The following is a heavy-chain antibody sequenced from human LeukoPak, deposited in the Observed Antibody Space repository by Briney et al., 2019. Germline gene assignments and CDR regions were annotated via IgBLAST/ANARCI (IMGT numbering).Heavy chain of an antibody. CDR3: ARVELYSIAAAAPFDY. Sequence: GGSLRLSCAASGFTFSSYAMHWVRQAPGKGLEWVAVISYDGSNKYYADSVKGRFTISRDNAKNSLYLQMNSLRAEDTAVYYCARVELYSIAAAAPFDYWGQGTLVTVSS. CDR2: ISYDGSNK. CDR1: GFTFSSYA. J-gene: IGHJ4*02. V-gene: IGHV3-30*04. D-gene: IGHD6-13*01.